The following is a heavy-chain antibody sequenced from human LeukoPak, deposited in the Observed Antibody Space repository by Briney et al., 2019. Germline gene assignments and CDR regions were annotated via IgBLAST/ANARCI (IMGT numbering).Heavy chain of an antibody. J-gene: IGHJ4*02. D-gene: IGHD1-26*01. Sequence: PGGSLRLSCAASGFTFSNYWMQWVRQAPGTGPVWVSRIDPDGTNTIYAEFVKGRFTISRDNSKNTLYLQMSSLRAEDTAVYHCARSRSTSGTYSSQDYWGQGTLVTVSS. CDR3: ARSRSTSGTYSSQDY. V-gene: IGHV3-74*01. CDR2: IDPDGTNT. CDR1: GFTFSNYW.